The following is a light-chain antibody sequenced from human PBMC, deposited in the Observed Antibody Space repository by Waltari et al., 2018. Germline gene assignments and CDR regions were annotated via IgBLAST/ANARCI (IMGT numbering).Light chain of an antibody. CDR1: QSVSSY. CDR2: DAY. CDR3: QQRFSWPT. Sequence: EIVLTQSPATLSLSPGERATLSCRASQSVSSYLAWYQQKPGQAPRLLIDDAYNRATGIPDRFSGSGSGTDFTLTISSLEPEDFAVYYCQQRFSWPTFGQGAKVEIK. V-gene: IGKV3-11*01. J-gene: IGKJ1*01.